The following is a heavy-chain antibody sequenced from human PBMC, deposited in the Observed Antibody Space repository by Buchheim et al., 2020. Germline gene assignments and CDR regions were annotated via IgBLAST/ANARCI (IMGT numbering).Heavy chain of an antibody. Sequence: EVQLVESGGGLVQPGGSLRLSCAASGFTVSSSWMHWVRQAPGKGLVWVSRLTADGRDTSYADSVKGRFTISRDNAKKPLYLQMNTLRAEDTAVYYCARSWRFSLDSWGRGTL. D-gene: IGHD3-10*01. CDR2: LTADGRDT. J-gene: IGHJ4*02. CDR3: ARSWRFSLDS. CDR1: GFTVSSSW. V-gene: IGHV3-74*01.